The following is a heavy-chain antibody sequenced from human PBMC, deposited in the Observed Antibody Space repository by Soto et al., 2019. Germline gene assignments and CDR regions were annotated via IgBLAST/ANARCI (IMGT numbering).Heavy chain of an antibody. CDR1: GGSVSSGSYY. V-gene: IGHV4-61*01. CDR2: IYYSGST. J-gene: IGHJ6*01. D-gene: IGHD3-10*01. Sequence: QVQLQESGPGLVKPSETLSLTCTVSGGSVSSGSYYWSWIRQPPGKGLEWIGYIYYSGSTNYNPSLKSRVTISVDTSKNQFSLKLSSVTAADTAVYYCARAGAGWVGELSYYYGMDVW. CDR3: ARAGAGWVGELSYYYGMDV.